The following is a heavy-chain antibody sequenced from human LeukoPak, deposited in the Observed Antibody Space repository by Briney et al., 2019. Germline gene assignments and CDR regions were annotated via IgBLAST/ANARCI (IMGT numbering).Heavy chain of an antibody. V-gene: IGHV3-30*04. J-gene: IGHJ5*02. CDR1: GFTFSSYA. CDR3: ARGRGRGFGVVILARSFDP. CDR2: ISYDGSNK. D-gene: IGHD3-3*01. Sequence: GRSLRLSCAASGFTFSSYAMHWVRQAPGKGLEWVAVISYDGSNKYYADFVKGRFTISRDNSKNTLYLQMNSLRAEDTAVYYCARGRGRGFGVVILARSFDPWGQGTLVTVSS.